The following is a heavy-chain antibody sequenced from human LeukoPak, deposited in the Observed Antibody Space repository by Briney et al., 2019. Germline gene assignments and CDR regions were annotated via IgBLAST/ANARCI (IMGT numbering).Heavy chain of an antibody. D-gene: IGHD3-22*01. V-gene: IGHV3-74*01. Sequence: PGGSLRLSCAASGFTFSLYWMHWVRQAPGKGPVWVSRINSDAVTTKYADSVKGRFTISRDNAKNTLYLQMNSLRADDTAIYYCARDLNYDSSVPFDYWGQGTLVTVSS. CDR2: INSDAVTT. J-gene: IGHJ4*02. CDR3: ARDLNYDSSVPFDY. CDR1: GFTFSLYW.